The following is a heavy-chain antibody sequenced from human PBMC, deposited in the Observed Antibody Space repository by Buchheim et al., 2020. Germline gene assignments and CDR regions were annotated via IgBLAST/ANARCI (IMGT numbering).Heavy chain of an antibody. Sequence: QVLLQESGPGLLKPSETLSLTCTVSGDSLRGYYWNWIRQPPRKGLEWIGYISYGGTTQYNPTLKSRVSITLDTSKDQFYLKMNTVTAADTAKYFCARGGQTAAAVDNWFDPWGQG. D-gene: IGHD1-14*01. V-gene: IGHV4-59*01. CDR3: ARGGQTAAAVDNWFDP. CDR2: ISYGGTT. CDR1: GDSLRGYY. J-gene: IGHJ5*02.